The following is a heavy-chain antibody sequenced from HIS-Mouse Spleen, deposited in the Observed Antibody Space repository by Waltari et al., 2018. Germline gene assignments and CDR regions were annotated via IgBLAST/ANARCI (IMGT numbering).Heavy chain of an antibody. CDR3: AKDKHHAFDY. V-gene: IGHV3-30*18. J-gene: IGHJ4*02. CDR2: ISDDGSNK. CDR1: GFTFSSYG. Sequence: QVQLVESGGGVVQPGRSLRLSCAASGFTFSSYGMHWVRQAPGKGTEWVAVISDDGSNKYYAESVKGRFTISRDNSKNTLYLQMNSLRAEDTAVYYCAKDKHHAFDYWGQGTLVTVSS.